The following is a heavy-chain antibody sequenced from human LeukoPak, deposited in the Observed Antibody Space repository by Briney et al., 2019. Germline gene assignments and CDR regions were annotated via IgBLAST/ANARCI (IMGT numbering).Heavy chain of an antibody. CDR2: ISGGGGTT. D-gene: IGHD6-13*01. V-gene: IGHV3-23*01. Sequence: GGSLRLSCAASGFTFSSFAMSWVRQAPGKGLEWVSGISGGGGTTYYADSVKGRFTISRDNSKSTLYLQMNSLRAEDTAVYFCAKLTISAAGTVSSYYNGMDVWGRGTTVTVSS. CDR1: GFTFSSFA. J-gene: IGHJ6*02. CDR3: AKLTISAAGTVSSYYNGMDV.